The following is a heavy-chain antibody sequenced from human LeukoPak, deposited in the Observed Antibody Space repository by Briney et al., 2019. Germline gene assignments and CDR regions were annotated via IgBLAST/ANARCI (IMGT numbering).Heavy chain of an antibody. V-gene: IGHV3-23*01. CDR3: AKXXXYGXXPFDY. Sequence: PGGSLRLSCAASGFTFSSYAMSWVRQAPGKGLEWVSAISGSGGSTYYADSVKGRFTISRDNSKNTLYLQMNSLRAEDTAVYYXAKXXXYGXXPFDYWGQGTLVTVSS. CDR2: ISGSGGST. CDR1: GFTFSSYA. D-gene: IGHD4-17*01. J-gene: IGHJ4*02.